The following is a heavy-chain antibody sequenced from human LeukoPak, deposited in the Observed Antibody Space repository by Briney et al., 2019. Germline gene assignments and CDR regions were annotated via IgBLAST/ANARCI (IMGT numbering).Heavy chain of an antibody. CDR1: GGSISSYY. CDR2: IYYSGST. J-gene: IGHJ4*02. Sequence: SETLSLTCTVSGGSISSYYWSWIQQPPGKGLEWIGYIYYSGSTNYNPSLKSRVTISVDTSKNQFSLKLSSVTAADTAVYYCARRSPDGSYYYFDYWGQGTLVTVSS. CDR3: ARRSPDGSYYYFDY. D-gene: IGHD1-26*01. V-gene: IGHV4-59*08.